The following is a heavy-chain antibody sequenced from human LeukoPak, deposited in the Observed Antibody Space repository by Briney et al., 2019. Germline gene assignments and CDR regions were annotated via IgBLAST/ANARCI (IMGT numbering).Heavy chain of an antibody. CDR1: GGTFSSYA. CDR2: IIPIFGTA. D-gene: IGHD2-21*01. J-gene: IGHJ4*02. V-gene: IGHV1-69*05. CDR3: ARGADVVYFDY. Sequence: ASVKVSCKASGGTFSSYAISWVRQAPGQGLEWMGRIIPIFGTANYAQKFQGRVTITTDESTCTAYMELSSLRSEDTAVYYCARGADVVYFDYWGQGTLVTVSS.